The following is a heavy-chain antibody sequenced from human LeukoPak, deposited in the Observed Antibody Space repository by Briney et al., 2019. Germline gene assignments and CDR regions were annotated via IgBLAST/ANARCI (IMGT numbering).Heavy chain of an antibody. CDR3: AKTGNYYYGMDV. CDR2: ISGSGGST. Sequence: PGGSLRLSCAASGFTFTSYAMSWVRQAPGKGLEWVSAISGSGGSTYYADSVKGRFTISRDNSKNTLYLQMNSLRAEDTAICYCAKTGNYYYGMDVWGQGTTVTVS. CDR1: GFTFTSYA. V-gene: IGHV3-23*01. J-gene: IGHJ6*02. D-gene: IGHD1-14*01.